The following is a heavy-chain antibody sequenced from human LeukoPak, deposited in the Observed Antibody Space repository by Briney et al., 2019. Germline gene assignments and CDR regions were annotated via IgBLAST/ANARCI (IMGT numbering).Heavy chain of an antibody. V-gene: IGHV1-2*02. CDR1: GYTFTGYY. CDR2: INPNSGGK. D-gene: IGHD3-22*01. Sequence: GGSVTVSCKASGYTFTGYYMHGVGQAHGQGREWRGWINPNSGGKNYAQTFQGRVTITRDTSISTAYMELSRLRSDDTAVYYCARGATGITMIVVVPDFDYWGQGTLVTVSS. CDR3: ARGATGITMIVVVPDFDY. J-gene: IGHJ4*02.